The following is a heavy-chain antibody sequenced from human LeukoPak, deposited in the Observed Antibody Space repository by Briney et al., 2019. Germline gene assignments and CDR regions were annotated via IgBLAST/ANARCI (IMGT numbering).Heavy chain of an antibody. CDR3: ARHVEIYGSSGYYCFFDY. CDR1: GGSISSSSYY. V-gene: IGHV4-39*01. Sequence: SETLSLTCTVSGGSISSSSYYWGWIRQPPGKGLEWIGSIYYSGSTYYNPSLKSRVTISVDTSKNQFSLKLSSVTAADTAVYYCARHVEIYGSSGYYCFFDYWGQGTLVTVSS. J-gene: IGHJ4*02. D-gene: IGHD3-22*01. CDR2: IYYSGST.